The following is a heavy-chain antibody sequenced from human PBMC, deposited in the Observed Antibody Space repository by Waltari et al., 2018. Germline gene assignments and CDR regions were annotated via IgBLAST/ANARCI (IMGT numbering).Heavy chain of an antibody. Sequence: EVQLVESGGGLVQPGGSLRLSCAASGFTFSSYSMNWVRQAPGKGLEWVSYISSSSTIYYADSVKGRFTISRDNAKNSLYLQMNSLRAEDTAVYYCARDRTGYGSGSYPWDYYYYGMDVWGQGTTVTVSS. J-gene: IGHJ6*02. V-gene: IGHV3-48*01. D-gene: IGHD3-10*01. CDR1: GFTFSSYS. CDR2: ISSSSTI. CDR3: ARDRTGYGSGSYPWDYYYYGMDV.